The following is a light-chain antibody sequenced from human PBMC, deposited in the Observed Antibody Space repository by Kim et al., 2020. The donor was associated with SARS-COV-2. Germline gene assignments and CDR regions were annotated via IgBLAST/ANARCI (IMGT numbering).Light chain of an antibody. Sequence: QSITISCTGTSSDVGGYDYVSWYQQHPGKAPKLMIYDVYNRPSGVSTRFSGSKSGNTASLTISGLQPEDEADYYCSSFTYTSTPSFGPGTKVTVL. CDR2: DVY. V-gene: IGLV2-14*03. CDR3: SSFTYTSTPS. J-gene: IGLJ1*01. CDR1: SSDVGGYDY.